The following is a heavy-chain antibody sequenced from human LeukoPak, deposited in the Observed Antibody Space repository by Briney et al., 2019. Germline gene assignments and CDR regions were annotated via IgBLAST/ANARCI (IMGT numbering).Heavy chain of an antibody. CDR3: ARHYYGLDV. CDR1: GYKFTSPW. V-gene: IGHV5-51*01. J-gene: IGHJ6*02. Sequence: GESLKISCKASGYKFTSPWIAWVRQMPGKGLEWMAIIYLDDPDTRYSPSFQGQVTISADKSISSAYLQWSSLKTSDTATYYCARHYYGLDVWGQGTTVTVSS. CDR2: IYLDDPDT.